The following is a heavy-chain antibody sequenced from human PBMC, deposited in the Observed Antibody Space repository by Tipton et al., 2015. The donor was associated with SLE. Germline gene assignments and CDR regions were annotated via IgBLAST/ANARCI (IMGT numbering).Heavy chain of an antibody. J-gene: IGHJ3*02. CDR3: ARWDRTHDAFDI. V-gene: IGHV1-46*01. CDR1: GYTFTSYY. Sequence: QSGAEVKKPGASVKVSCKASGYTFTSYYMHWVRQAPGQGLEWMGIINPSGGSTSYAQKFQGRVTMTRDTSTSTVYMELSSLRSEDEAVYYCARWDRTHDAFDIWGQGIMVTVSS. D-gene: IGHD1-26*01. CDR2: INPSGGST.